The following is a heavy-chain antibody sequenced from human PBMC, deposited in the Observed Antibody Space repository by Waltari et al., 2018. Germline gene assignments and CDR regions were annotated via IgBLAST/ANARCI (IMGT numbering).Heavy chain of an antibody. V-gene: IGHV1-69*08. Sequence: QVQLVQSGAEVKKPGSSVKVSCKASGGTFSSYAISWVRQAPGQGLEWMGRISPIFGTANYAQKFQGRVTITADKSTSTAYMELSSLRSEDTAVYYCARDKAGTTPPYYYGMDVWGQGTTVTVSS. CDR3: ARDKAGTTPPYYYGMDV. CDR2: ISPIFGTA. D-gene: IGHD1-1*01. CDR1: GGTFSSYA. J-gene: IGHJ6*02.